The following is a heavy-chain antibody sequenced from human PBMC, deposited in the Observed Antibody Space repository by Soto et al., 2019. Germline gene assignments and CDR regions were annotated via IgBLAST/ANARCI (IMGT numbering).Heavy chain of an antibody. Sequence: QVQLVQSGAEVKKPGSSVKVSCKASGGTFSNFGITWVRQAPGQVLEWMGGIIPTLGTAIYAQNFRGRVTIIADKSTSTVSMELSSLRAEDTAVYYCAIRPYRRGWVKWFDPCGQGTLVTVSS. J-gene: IGHJ5*02. V-gene: IGHV1-69*06. CDR3: AIRPYRRGWVKWFDP. CDR1: GGTFSNFG. D-gene: IGHD6-19*01. CDR2: IIPTLGTA.